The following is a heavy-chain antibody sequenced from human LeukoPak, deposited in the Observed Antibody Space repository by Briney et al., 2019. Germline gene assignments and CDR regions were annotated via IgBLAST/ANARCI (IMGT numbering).Heavy chain of an antibody. V-gene: IGHV3-7*01. D-gene: IGHD3-10*01. Sequence: GGSLRLSCAASGFTFSSYWMSWVRQAPGKGLEWVANIKQDGSEKYYVDSVRGRFTISRDNAKNSLYLQMNSLRAEDTAVYYCAKDIYYGSGARSGRYMDVWGKGTTVTISS. CDR1: GFTFSSYW. J-gene: IGHJ6*03. CDR3: AKDIYYGSGARSGRYMDV. CDR2: IKQDGSEK.